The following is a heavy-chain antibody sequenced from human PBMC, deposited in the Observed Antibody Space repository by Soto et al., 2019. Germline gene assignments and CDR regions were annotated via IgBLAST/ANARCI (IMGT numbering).Heavy chain of an antibody. CDR3: ARDRDSSVTGKY. CDR1: GFTFSSYS. V-gene: IGHV3-48*01. CDR2: ISSSSRTI. Sequence: EVQLVESGGGLVQPGGSLRLSCAGSGFTFSSYSMNWVRQAPGKGLEWVSYISSSSRTISYADSVKGRFTISRDNAKNSLYLKMNSLRAEDTAVYYCARDRDSSVTGKYWGHGTLVTVSS. D-gene: IGHD3-22*01. J-gene: IGHJ4*01.